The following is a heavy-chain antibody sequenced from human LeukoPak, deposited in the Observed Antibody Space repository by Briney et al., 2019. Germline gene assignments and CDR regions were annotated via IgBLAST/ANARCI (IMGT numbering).Heavy chain of an antibody. Sequence: ASVKVSCKASGGTFSSYAISWVRQAPGQGLEWMGWINAYNGNTNYAQKVQGRVTMTTDTSTSTAYLELRSLISDDTAVYYCARDRSDSADYVLPDYWGQGTLVTVSS. CDR3: ARDRSDSADYVLPDY. D-gene: IGHD4-17*01. CDR1: GGTFSSYA. CDR2: INAYNGNT. V-gene: IGHV1-18*01. J-gene: IGHJ4*02.